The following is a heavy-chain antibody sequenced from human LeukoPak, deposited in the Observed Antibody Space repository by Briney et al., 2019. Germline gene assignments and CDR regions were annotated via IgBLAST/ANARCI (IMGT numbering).Heavy chain of an antibody. CDR3: TTVGAFVDRFSLIQLWSPFDY. D-gene: IGHD5-18*01. V-gene: IGHV3-15*01. CDR2: IKSKTDGGTT. CDR1: GFTFSNAW. Sequence: NTGGSLRLSCAASGFTFSNAWMSWVRQTPGKGLEWVGRIKSKTDGGTTDYAAPVKGRLTISRDDSKNTLYLQMNSLKTEDTAVYYCTTVGAFVDRFSLIQLWSPFDYWGQGTLVTVSS. J-gene: IGHJ4*02.